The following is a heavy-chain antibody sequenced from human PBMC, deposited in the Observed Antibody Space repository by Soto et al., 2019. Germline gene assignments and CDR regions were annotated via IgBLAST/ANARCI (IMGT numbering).Heavy chain of an antibody. J-gene: IGHJ3*02. V-gene: IGHV5-10-1*01. Sequence: GESLKISCKGSGYSSTSYWISWVRQMPGKGLEWMGRIDPSDSYTNYSPSFQGHVTISADKSISTAYLQWSSLKASDTAMYYCARPGPNRYYDSRERAFDIWGQGTMVTVSS. CDR2: IDPSDSYT. D-gene: IGHD3-22*01. CDR3: ARPGPNRYYDSRERAFDI. CDR1: GYSSTSYW.